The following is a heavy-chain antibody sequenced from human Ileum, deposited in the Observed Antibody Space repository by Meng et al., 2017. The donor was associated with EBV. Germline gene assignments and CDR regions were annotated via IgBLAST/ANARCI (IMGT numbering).Heavy chain of an antibody. CDR1: GGSVISNNW. D-gene: IGHD3-9*01. V-gene: IGHV4-4*02. Sequence: AQVEESGPRLVKPSGTLSLTCAVFGGSVISNNWWSWVRQPPGKGLEWIGEIFHIGSTNNSPSLKSRVTISVDNSKNQFSLSLTSVTAADTAIYYCAKVSLTGTFYDHWGQGILVTVSS. CDR3: AKVSLTGTFYDH. CDR2: IFHIGST. J-gene: IGHJ4*02.